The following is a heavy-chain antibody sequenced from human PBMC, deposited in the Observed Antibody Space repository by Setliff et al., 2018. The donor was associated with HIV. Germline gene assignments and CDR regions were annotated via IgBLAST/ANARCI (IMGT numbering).Heavy chain of an antibody. CDR1: GGSISSGSYY. CDR2: IYGSGST. Sequence: SETLSLTCTVSGGSISSGSYYWGWIRQPAGKGLEWIGRIYGSGSTTFNPSLKSRITISLDTSKEQFSLELSSATAADTAVYYCATLDHSGGNFLAYWGQGSLVTVSS. J-gene: IGHJ4*02. V-gene: IGHV4-61*02. CDR3: ATLDHSGGNFLAY. D-gene: IGHD2-21*02.